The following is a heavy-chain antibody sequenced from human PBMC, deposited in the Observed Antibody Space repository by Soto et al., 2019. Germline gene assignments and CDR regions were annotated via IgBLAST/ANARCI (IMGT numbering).Heavy chain of an antibody. CDR2: ISHYNGNT. J-gene: IGHJ4*02. CDR3: ARDQYYFDSSGYYDF. V-gene: IGHV1-18*04. D-gene: IGHD3-22*01. Sequence: QIPLVQSGAEVKKPGPSVRVSCETSGYTFVSYGISWVRQAPGQGLEWMGWISHYNGNTNYAENFKDRVTLTTDTSTDTAFLDLRSLTSDDTAVYFCARDQYYFDSSGYYDFWGQGTLVTVSS. CDR1: GYTFVSYG.